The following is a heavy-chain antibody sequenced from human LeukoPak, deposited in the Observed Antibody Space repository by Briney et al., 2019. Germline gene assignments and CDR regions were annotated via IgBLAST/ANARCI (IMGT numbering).Heavy chain of an antibody. CDR1: GYTFTSYA. Sequence: GASVKVSCKASGYTFTSYATHWVRQAPGQRLEWMGWINAGNGNTKYSQKFQGRVTITRDTSASTAYMELSSLRSEDTAVYYCARAPLLWFGEFHLTFDYWGQGTLVTVSS. D-gene: IGHD3-10*01. CDR3: ARAPLLWFGEFHLTFDY. J-gene: IGHJ4*02. CDR2: INAGNGNT. V-gene: IGHV1-3*01.